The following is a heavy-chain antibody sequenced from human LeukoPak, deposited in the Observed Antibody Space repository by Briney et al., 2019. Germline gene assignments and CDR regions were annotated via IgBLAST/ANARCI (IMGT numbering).Heavy chain of an antibody. CDR1: GFTFDDYG. CDR3: ARAARWLQFSGGDAFDI. V-gene: IGHV3-20*04. CDR2: INWNGGST. J-gene: IGHJ3*02. D-gene: IGHD5-24*01. Sequence: TGGSLRLSCAASGFTFDDYGMSWVRQAPGKGLEWVSGINWNGGSTGYADSVKGRFTISRDNAKNSLYLQMNSLRAEDTAVYYCARAARWLQFSGGDAFDIWGQGTLVTVSS.